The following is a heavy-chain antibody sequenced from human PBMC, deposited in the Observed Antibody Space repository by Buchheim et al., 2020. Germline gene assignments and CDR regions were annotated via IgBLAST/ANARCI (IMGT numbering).Heavy chain of an antibody. CDR2: ISYDGSNK. CDR3: AKDLIRASSQYYYYGMDV. J-gene: IGHJ6*02. D-gene: IGHD2-2*01. V-gene: IGHV3-30*18. Sequence: QVQLVESGGGVVQPGRSLRLSCAASGFTFSSYGMHWVRQAPGKGLEWVAVISYDGSNKYYADSVKGRFTISRDNSKNPLYLQMNSLRAEDTAVYYCAKDLIRASSQYYYYGMDVWGQGTT. CDR1: GFTFSSYG.